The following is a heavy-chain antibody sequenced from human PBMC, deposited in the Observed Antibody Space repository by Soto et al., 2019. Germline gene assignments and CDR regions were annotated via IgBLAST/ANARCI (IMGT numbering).Heavy chain of an antibody. CDR1: GYTFTSYG. D-gene: IGHD6-13*01. CDR2: ISAYNGNT. V-gene: IGHV1-18*01. J-gene: IGHJ4*02. CDR3: AGTKIAAAGIGTFDY. Sequence: ASVKVSCKASGYTFTSYGISWVRQAPGQGLEWMGWISAYNGNTNYAQKLQGRVTMTTDTSTSAAYMELRSLRSDDTAVYYCAGTKIAAAGIGTFDYWGQGTLVTVSS.